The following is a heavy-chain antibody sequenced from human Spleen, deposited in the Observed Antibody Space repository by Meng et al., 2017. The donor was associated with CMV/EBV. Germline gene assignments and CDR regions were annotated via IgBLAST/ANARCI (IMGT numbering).Heavy chain of an antibody. J-gene: IGHJ4*02. CDR2: IYHGGTT. Sequence: STSYYWGWIRQPTGKGLEWIGSIYHGGTTYYSPSLKSRVTLSVDTAKNQFSLRLASVTAADTAVYFCAREVYDYVWGTYRPHQIDYWGQGTLVTVSS. D-gene: IGHD3-16*02. CDR1: STSYY. CDR3: AREVYDYVWGTYRPHQIDY. V-gene: IGHV4-39*07.